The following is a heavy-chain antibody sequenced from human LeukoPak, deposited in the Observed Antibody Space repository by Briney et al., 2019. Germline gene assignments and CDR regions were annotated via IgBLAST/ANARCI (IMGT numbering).Heavy chain of an antibody. CDR3: AKEGAGFRVGFDI. CDR2: IYTTGST. J-gene: IGHJ3*02. D-gene: IGHD3-10*01. V-gene: IGHV4-61*02. CDR1: GGSISSGSYY. Sequence: SETLSLTCTVSGGSISSGSYYWSWIRQPAGKELEWIGRIYTTGSTNYSPSLKSRVTISADTSKNQFSLKLSSVTAADTAVYYCAKEGAGFRVGFDIWGHGTMVTVSS.